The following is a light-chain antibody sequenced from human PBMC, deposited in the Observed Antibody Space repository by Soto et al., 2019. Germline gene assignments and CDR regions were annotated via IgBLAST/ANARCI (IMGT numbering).Light chain of an antibody. Sequence: QSALTQPASVPGSPGQSITISCTGTSSDVGSYNVVSWYQQHPGKAPKLIIYEGSKRPSGVSNRFSGSKSGNTASLTISGLQAEDEADYYCRSYVSSSTFWVFGGGTKLTVL. CDR3: RSYVSSSTFWV. CDR1: SSDVGSYNV. CDR2: EGS. V-gene: IGLV2-23*03. J-gene: IGLJ3*02.